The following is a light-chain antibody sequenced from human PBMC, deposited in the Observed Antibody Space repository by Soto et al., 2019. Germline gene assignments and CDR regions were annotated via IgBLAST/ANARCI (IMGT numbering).Light chain of an antibody. J-gene: IGKJ2*01. CDR3: QRYGGSPPFT. CDR2: GAS. V-gene: IGKV3-20*01. Sequence: EIVLTQSPGTLSLSPRETATLSCRASQRVSNSYLAWYQKKPGQAPRLLIYGASSRAAGIPDRFSGSGSGTDFTLTISRLEPEDFAVYFCQRYGGSPPFTFGQGTKVDIK. CDR1: QRVSNSY.